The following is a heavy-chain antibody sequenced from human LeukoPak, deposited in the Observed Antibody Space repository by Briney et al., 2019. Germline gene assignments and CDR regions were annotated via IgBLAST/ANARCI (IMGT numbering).Heavy chain of an antibody. CDR1: GYTFTSYY. J-gene: IGHJ5*02. CDR2: INPSGGST. CDR3: ARSTITGTTTDPNWFDP. Sequence: GASVKVSCKASGYTFTSYYMHWVRQAPGQGPEWMGIINPSGGSTSYAQKFQGRVTMTRDTSTSTVYMELSSLRSEDTAVYYCARSTITGTTTDPNWFDPWGQGTLVTVSS. V-gene: IGHV1-46*01. D-gene: IGHD1-20*01.